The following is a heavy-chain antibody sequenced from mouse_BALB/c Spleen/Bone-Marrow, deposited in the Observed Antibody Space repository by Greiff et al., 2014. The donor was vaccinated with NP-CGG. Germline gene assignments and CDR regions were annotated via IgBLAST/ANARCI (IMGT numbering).Heavy chain of an antibody. V-gene: IGHV1-87*01. CDR2: IYPGEGDT. CDR3: SREPSNWGYY. Sequence: VQLQESGAELARPGASVKLSCKTSGYTFTTYWMQWVKQRPGQGLEWIGAIYPGEGDTRYTQKFKGKATLTADKSSSTAYMQLSNLTSEDSAVYCCSREPSNWGYYWGQGTTLTVSS. J-gene: IGHJ2*01. CDR1: GYTFTTYW.